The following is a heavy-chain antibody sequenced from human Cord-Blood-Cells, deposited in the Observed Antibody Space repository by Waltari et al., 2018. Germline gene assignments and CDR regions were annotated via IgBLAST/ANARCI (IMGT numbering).Heavy chain of an antibody. J-gene: IGHJ4*02. Sequence: EVQLVQSGAEVKKPGESLKISCKGSGYSFTSSWIGRVSQSPGKGLEWMGIIYPGDSDTRYSPSFQGQVTISADKSISTAYLQWSSLKASDTAMYYCARVDSSSWYPHYFDYWGQGTLVTVSS. CDR2: IYPGDSDT. CDR1: GYSFTSSW. V-gene: IGHV5-51*01. D-gene: IGHD6-13*01. CDR3: ARVDSSSWYPHYFDY.